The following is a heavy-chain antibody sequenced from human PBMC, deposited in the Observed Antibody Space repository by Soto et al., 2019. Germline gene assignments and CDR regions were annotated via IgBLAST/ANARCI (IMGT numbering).Heavy chain of an antibody. D-gene: IGHD1-26*01. CDR2: IIPIFGTA. CDR3: ARDRRSGSYSAFDI. J-gene: IGHJ3*02. V-gene: IGHV1-69*06. Sequence: GASVKVSCKASGGTFSSYAISWVRQAPGQGLEWMGGIIPIFGTANYAQKFQGRVTITADKSTSTAYMELSSLRSEDTAVYYCARDRRSGSYSAFDIWGQGTMVTVS. CDR1: GGTFSSYA.